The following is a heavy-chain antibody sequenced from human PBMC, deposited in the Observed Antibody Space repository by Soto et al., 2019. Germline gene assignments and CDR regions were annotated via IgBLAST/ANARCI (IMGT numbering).Heavy chain of an antibody. CDR3: ASSDDDGDRQHKWGVGY. D-gene: IGHD4-17*01. J-gene: IGHJ4*02. V-gene: IGHV4-31*03. CDR2: IYYSGSN. Sequence: QVQLQESGPGLVKPSQTLSLTCTVSGGSISSGGYYWSWIRQHPGKGLEGIGYIYYSGSNYYNPSLKSRVTISVDTSTDQLSLKLSSVTDADTAVYYCASSDDDGDRQHKWGVGYWGQGTLVTVSS. CDR1: GGSISSGGYY.